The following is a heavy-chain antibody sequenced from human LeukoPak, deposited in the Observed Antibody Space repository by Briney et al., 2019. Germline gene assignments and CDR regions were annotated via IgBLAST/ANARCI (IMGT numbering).Heavy chain of an antibody. D-gene: IGHD3-9*01. Sequence: PSETLSLTCTVSGGSISSSSYYWGWIRQPPGKGLEWIGSIYYSGSTYYNPSLKSRVTISVDTSKNQFSLKLSSVTAADTAVYYCARVRDVLRYFDWLPYGAFDIWGQGTMVTVSS. V-gene: IGHV4-39*07. CDR1: GGSISSSSYY. J-gene: IGHJ3*02. CDR3: ARVRDVLRYFDWLPYGAFDI. CDR2: IYYSGST.